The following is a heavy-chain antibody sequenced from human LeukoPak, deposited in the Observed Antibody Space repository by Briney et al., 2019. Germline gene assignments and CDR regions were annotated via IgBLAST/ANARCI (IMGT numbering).Heavy chain of an antibody. Sequence: AETLSLTCTVSGGSISGTSYYWGWIRQPPGKGLEWIGSIYYSGTTYFNPSLKSRFTISVDTSKNQFSLKLSSVTAADTAVYYCARLTLAEYLQYWGQGTLVTVSS. V-gene: IGHV4-39*01. J-gene: IGHJ1*01. CDR1: GGSISGTSYY. CDR3: ARLTLAEYLQY. CDR2: IYYSGTT.